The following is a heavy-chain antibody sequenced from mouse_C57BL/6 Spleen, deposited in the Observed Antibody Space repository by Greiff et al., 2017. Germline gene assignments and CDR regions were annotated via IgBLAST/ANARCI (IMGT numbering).Heavy chain of an antibody. J-gene: IGHJ2*01. CDR2: IDPSDSET. Sequence: QVQLQQPGAELVRPGSSVKLSCKASGYTFTSYWMHWVKQRPIQGLEWIGNIDPSDSETHYNQKFKDKATLTVDKSSSTAYMQLSSLTSEDSAVYYCARMGNWDNFDYWGQGTTLTVSS. V-gene: IGHV1-52*01. CDR3: ARMGNWDNFDY. D-gene: IGHD4-1*01. CDR1: GYTFTSYW.